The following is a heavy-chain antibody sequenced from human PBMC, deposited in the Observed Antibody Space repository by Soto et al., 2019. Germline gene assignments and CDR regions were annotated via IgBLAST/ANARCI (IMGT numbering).Heavy chain of an antibody. V-gene: IGHV3-23*01. D-gene: IGHD7-27*01. J-gene: IGHJ4*02. CDR1: GFMFSSHA. CDR2: MSGSGSGT. Sequence: EVQLLESGGGLVQPGGSLRLSCVASGFMFSSHAMSWVRHVPGKGLQWVSAMSGSGSGTFYADSVKGRFTMSRDNAKNILYLQMNSLRVEDTAVYYCAKDRDWGYYFDYWGQGTLVTVSS. CDR3: AKDRDWGYYFDY.